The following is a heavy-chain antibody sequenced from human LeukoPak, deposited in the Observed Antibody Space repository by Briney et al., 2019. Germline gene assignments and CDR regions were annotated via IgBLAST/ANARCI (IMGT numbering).Heavy chain of an antibody. CDR3: ARKGRRQSGYYFDY. J-gene: IGHJ4*02. CDR1: GSRFTSYW. V-gene: IGHV5-51*01. D-gene: IGHD3-10*01. CDR2: IYPGDSDT. Sequence: GESLQISCKGSGSRFTSYWIGWVRQMPGKGLEWMGVIYPGDSDTRYSPSFQGQVTISADKSISTAYLQWSSLKASDTAMYYCARKGRRQSGYYFDYWGQGTLVTVSS.